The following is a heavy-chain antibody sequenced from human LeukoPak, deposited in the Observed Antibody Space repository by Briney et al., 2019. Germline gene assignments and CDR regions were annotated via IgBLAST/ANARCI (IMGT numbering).Heavy chain of an antibody. CDR2: IYTSGST. D-gene: IGHD4-17*01. V-gene: IGHV4-4*07. Sequence: SETLSLTCTVSDGSISSYYWSWIRQPPGKGLEWIGRIYTSGSTNYNPSLKSRVTMSVDTSKNQFSLKLSSVTAADTAVYYCAGGSTVTLDYWGQGTLVTVSS. J-gene: IGHJ4*02. CDR3: AGGSTVTLDY. CDR1: DGSISSYY.